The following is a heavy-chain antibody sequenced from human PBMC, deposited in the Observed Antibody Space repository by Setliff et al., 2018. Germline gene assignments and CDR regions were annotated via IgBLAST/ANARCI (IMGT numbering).Heavy chain of an antibody. V-gene: IGHV1-18*01. CDR2: ISPYNGYI. Sequence: ASVKVSCKASGYTFSTYGIAWVRQAPGQDLEWMGWISPYNGYIIYAHKFQGRVTMTTDTSTGTADMELRNLRSDDTAVYYCTRDTNIVVVPPHRTAFDIWGQGTMVTVSS. CDR3: TRDTNIVVVPPHRTAFDI. CDR1: GYTFSTYG. D-gene: IGHD2-2*01. J-gene: IGHJ3*02.